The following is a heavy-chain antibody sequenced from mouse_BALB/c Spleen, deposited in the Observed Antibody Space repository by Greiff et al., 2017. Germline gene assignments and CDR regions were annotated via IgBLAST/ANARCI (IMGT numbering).Heavy chain of an antibody. CDR2: IYPGSGNT. J-gene: IGHJ3*01. CDR3: ARDGQAY. V-gene: IGHV1-77*01. CDR1: GYTFTDYY. Sequence: QVQLQQSGAELARPGASVKLSCKASGYTFTDYYINWVKQRTGQGLEWIGEIYPGSGNTYYNEKFKGKATLTADKSSSTAYMQLSSLTSEDSAVYYCARDGQAYWGQGTLVTVSA. D-gene: IGHD2-3*01.